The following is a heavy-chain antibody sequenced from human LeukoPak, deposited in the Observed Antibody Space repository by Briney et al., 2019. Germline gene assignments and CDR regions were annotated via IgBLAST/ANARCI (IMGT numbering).Heavy chain of an antibody. V-gene: IGHV1-8*03. J-gene: IGHJ6*03. D-gene: IGHD6-6*01. CDR3: ARWAARPHYYYYMDV. CDR1: GYTFTSYD. CDR2: VNPNSGNT. Sequence: ASVKVSCKASGYTFTSYDINWVRQATGQGLEWMGWVNPNSGNTGYAQKFQGRVTITRNTSISTAYMELSSLRSEDTAVYYCARWAARPHYYYYMDVWGKGTTVTVSS.